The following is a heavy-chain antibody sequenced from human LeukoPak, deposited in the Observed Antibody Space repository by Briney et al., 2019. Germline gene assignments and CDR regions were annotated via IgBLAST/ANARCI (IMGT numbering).Heavy chain of an antibody. J-gene: IGHJ4*02. V-gene: IGHV1-8*01. CDR3: ASTTPRYYYGSGSYLY. CDR2: MNPNSGNT. D-gene: IGHD3-10*01. CDR1: GYTFTSYD. Sequence: ASVKVSCKASGYTFTSYDINWVRQATGQGLEWMGWMNPNSGNTGYAQKFQGRVTMTRNTSISTAYMELSSLRSEDTAVYYCASTTPRYYYGSGSYLYWGQGTLVTVSS.